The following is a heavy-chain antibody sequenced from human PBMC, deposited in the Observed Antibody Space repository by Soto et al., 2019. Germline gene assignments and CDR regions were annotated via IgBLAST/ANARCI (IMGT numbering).Heavy chain of an antibody. CDR3: GRGAGQGDENWFDP. D-gene: IGHD3-16*01. V-gene: IGHV4-34*01. CDR1: GGSFSGYY. Sequence: SETLSLTCAVYGGSFSGYYWSWIRQPPGKGLGWIGEINHSGSTNYNPSLKSRVTISVDTSKNQFSLKLSSVTAADTAVYYCGRGAGQGDENWFDPWGQGTLVTVSS. J-gene: IGHJ5*02. CDR2: INHSGST.